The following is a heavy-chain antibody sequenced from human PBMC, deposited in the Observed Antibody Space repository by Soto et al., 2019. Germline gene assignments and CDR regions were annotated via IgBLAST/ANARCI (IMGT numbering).Heavy chain of an antibody. CDR3: VRLIGNSWLDT. V-gene: IGHV4-59*08. CDR1: GGSLSSYY. CDR2: VYYSGNT. J-gene: IGHJ5*02. Sequence: PSETLSLTCTVSGGSLSSYYWTWIRQPPGKGLEWIGYVYYSGNTNYNPSLKSRITISPDTSNNQVSLQLNSVTPDDTAVYYCVRLIGNSWLDTWGQGTLVTVSS.